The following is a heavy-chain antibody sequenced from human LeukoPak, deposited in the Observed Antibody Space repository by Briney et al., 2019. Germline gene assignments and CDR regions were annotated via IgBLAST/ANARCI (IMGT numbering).Heavy chain of an antibody. J-gene: IGHJ5*02. CDR3: ARLSSLANIAARGRTWLDP. CDR2: IYYSGST. D-gene: IGHD6-6*01. V-gene: IGHV4-59*01. CDR1: GGSINNSY. Sequence: SSETLSLTSTVSGGSINNSYWTWIRQPPGKGLEWIGHIYYSGSTNYSPSLKSRVTISVDTSKNQFSLKLSSVTAADTAVYYCARLSSLANIAARGRTWLDPWGQGSLVTASS.